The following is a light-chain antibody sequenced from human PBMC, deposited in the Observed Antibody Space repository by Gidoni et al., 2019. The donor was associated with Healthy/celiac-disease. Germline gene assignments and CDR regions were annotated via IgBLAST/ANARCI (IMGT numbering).Light chain of an antibody. Sequence: QSVLTQPPSASATPGQRVTISCSGSSSNIGSNPVNWYQQLPGTAPQLLIYSNNQRPAGVPDRFSGSKSGTSASLAISGLQSEDEADYYCAAWDDSLNGVVFGGGTKLTVL. CDR3: AAWDDSLNGVV. J-gene: IGLJ2*01. CDR1: SSNIGSNP. CDR2: SNN. V-gene: IGLV1-44*01.